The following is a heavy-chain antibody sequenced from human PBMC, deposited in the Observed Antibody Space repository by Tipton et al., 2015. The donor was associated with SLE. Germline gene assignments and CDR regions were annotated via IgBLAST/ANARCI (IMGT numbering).Heavy chain of an antibody. CDR3: ARGGNIVVVPALGVGNWFDP. Sequence: TLSLTCAVYGGSFSGYYWSWIRQPPGKGLEWIGEINHSGSTNYNPSLKSRVTISVDTSKNQFSLKLSSVTAADTAVYYCARGGNIVVVPALGVGNWFDPWVQGTLVTVSS. J-gene: IGHJ5*02. D-gene: IGHD2-2*01. CDR1: GGSFSGYY. CDR2: INHSGST. V-gene: IGHV4-34*01.